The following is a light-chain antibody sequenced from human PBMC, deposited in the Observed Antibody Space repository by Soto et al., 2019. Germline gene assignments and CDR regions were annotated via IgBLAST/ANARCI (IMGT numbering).Light chain of an antibody. CDR2: AAS. V-gene: IGKV1-9*01. Sequence: DIQLTQSPSFLSASVGDRVTITCRASQGISSYLAWYQQKPGKAPKLLIYAASTLQSGVPSRFSGSGSGTEFSLTLSNLQPEDFATYYCQQLNSYTVTFGGGTKVEIK. J-gene: IGKJ4*01. CDR1: QGISSY. CDR3: QQLNSYTVT.